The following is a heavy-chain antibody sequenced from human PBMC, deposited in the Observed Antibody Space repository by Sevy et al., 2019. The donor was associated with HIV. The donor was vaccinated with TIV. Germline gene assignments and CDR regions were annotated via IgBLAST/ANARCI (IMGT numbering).Heavy chain of an antibody. D-gene: IGHD3-10*01. J-gene: IGHJ4*02. V-gene: IGHV3-7*01. CDR2: IKHDGSEK. Sequence: GGSLRLSCAASGFSFNNHWMSWVRQAPEKGLEWVANIKHDGSEKYDADSLEGRFAVSRDNAKNSLFLQINSLRVEDTAVYFCARLPTGLQSFNYLLSTYFDSRGQGTLVTVSS. CDR1: GFSFNNHW. CDR3: ARLPTGLQSFNYLLSTYFDS.